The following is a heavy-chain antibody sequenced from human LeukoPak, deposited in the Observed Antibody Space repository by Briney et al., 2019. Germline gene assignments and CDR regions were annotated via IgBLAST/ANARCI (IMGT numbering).Heavy chain of an antibody. D-gene: IGHD3-22*01. CDR2: ISGSGGNT. J-gene: IGHJ5*02. CDR1: GFTFSSYA. V-gene: IGHV3-23*01. CDR3: AKGPRSALYDTKFDP. Sequence: GGSLRLSCAASGFTFSSYAMSWVRQAPGKGLEWVPGISGSGGNTYYADSVKGRFTISRDNSKNTLYLQMNSLRAEDTAVYYCAKGPRSALYDTKFDPWGQGTLVTVSS.